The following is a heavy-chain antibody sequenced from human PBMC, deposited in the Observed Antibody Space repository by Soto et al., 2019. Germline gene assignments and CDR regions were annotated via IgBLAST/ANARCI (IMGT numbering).Heavy chain of an antibody. D-gene: IGHD3-16*01. V-gene: IGHV3-33*01. CDR1: GFTFSSYG. CDR3: ARETTRSLYYDYIWGSYPIDY. CDR2: IWYDGSNK. J-gene: IGHJ4*02. Sequence: QVQLVESGGGVVQPGRSLRLSCAASGFTFSSYGMHWVRQAPGKGLEWVAVIWYDGSNKYYADSVKGRFTISRDNSKNTLYLQMNSLRAEDTAVYYCARETTRSLYYDYIWGSYPIDYWGQGTLVTVSS.